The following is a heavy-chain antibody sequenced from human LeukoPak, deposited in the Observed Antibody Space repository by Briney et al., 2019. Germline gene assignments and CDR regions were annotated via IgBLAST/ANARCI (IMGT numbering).Heavy chain of an antibody. V-gene: IGHV3-30-3*01. J-gene: IGHJ6*03. CDR3: ARDGSRETGTVDYYYYYMDV. D-gene: IGHD1-1*01. CDR1: GFTFSSYA. CDR2: ISYDGSNK. Sequence: PGGSLRLSCAASGFTFSSYAMHWVRQAPGKGLEWVAVISYDGSNKYYADSVKGRFTISRDNSKNTLYLQMNSLRAEDTAVYYCARDGSRETGTVDYYYYYMDVWGKGTTVTVSS.